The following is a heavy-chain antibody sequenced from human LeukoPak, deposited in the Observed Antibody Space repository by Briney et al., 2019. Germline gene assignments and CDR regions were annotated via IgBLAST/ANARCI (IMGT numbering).Heavy chain of an antibody. V-gene: IGHV4-30-4*08. CDR2: IYYSGST. CDR1: GGSISSGGYY. D-gene: IGHD2-15*01. CDR3: ARGIYCSGGSCHNWFDP. J-gene: IGHJ5*02. Sequence: SETLSLTCTVSGGSISSGGYYWSWIRQHPGTGLEWIGYIYYSGSTYYNPSLKSRLTISLDTSKNQFSLKLSSVTAADTAVYYCARGIYCSGGSCHNWFDPWGQGTLVTVSS.